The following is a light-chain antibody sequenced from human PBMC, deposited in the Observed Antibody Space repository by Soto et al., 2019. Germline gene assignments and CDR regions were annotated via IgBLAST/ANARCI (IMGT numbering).Light chain of an antibody. CDR2: GAA. CDR3: QQYHSWPA. J-gene: IGKJ4*02. Sequence: EIVMTQSPATLSVSLGERVTLSCRASQSVFSSLAWYQQKPGQAPRLLIYGAATRPIGIPARFSGSGSGTEFTLTIRSLQSEDFAVYYFQQYHSWPAFGRGTRVEIK. V-gene: IGKV3-15*01. CDR1: QSVFSS.